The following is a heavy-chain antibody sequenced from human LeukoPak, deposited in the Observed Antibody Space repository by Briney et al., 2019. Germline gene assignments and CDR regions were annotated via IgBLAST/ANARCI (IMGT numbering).Heavy chain of an antibody. D-gene: IGHD6-6*01. CDR3: ARQREYSSSALAGFDP. CDR2: LNHSGDT. CDR1: GGSFSGYY. Sequence: PSETLSLTCAVYGGSFSGYYWSWIRQPPGKGLEWIGELNHSGDTNHNPSLKSRVTMSLDTSKNQFSLKLTSVTAADTAMYYCARQREYSSSALAGFDPWGGGNLVTVSS. J-gene: IGHJ5*02. V-gene: IGHV4-34*01.